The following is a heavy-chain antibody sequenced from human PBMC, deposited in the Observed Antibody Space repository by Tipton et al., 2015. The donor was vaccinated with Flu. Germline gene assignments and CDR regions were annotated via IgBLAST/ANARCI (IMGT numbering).Heavy chain of an antibody. CDR1: GFTFSSYN. J-gene: IGHJ3*02. CDR3: ARGKDCSSTTCYQGRDAFDI. CDR2: VTRGSTYI. D-gene: IGHD2-2*01. Sequence: GSLRLSCAASGFTFSSYNMNWVRRAPGKGLEWVSSVTRGSTYIYYADSVRGRFTISRDNAKNSLYLQMNSLRVEDTAVYYCARGKDCSSTTCYQGRDAFDIWGQGTMVTASS. V-gene: IGHV3-21*01.